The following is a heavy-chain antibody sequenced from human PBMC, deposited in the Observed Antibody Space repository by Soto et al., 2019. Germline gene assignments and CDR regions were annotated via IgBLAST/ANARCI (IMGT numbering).Heavy chain of an antibody. CDR2: ISYDGSNK. J-gene: IGHJ4*02. V-gene: IGHV3-30-3*01. Sequence: PGGSLRLSCAASGFTFSSYAMHWVRQAPGKGLEWVAVISYDGSNKYYADSVKGRFTISRDNSKNTLYLQMNSLRAEDTAVYYCARDSIAARAFDYWGQGTLVTVSS. CDR1: GFTFSSYA. CDR3: ARDSIAARAFDY. D-gene: IGHD6-6*01.